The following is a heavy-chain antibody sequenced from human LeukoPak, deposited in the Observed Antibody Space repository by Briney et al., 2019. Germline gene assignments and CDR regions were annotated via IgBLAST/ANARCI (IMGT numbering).Heavy chain of an antibody. CDR1: GFTFSSHW. V-gene: IGHV3-7*01. J-gene: IGHJ4*02. D-gene: IGHD3-22*01. CDR2: IEPDGGEK. CDR3: ARVRLRSDSSGYSPFDD. Sequence: PGGSLRLSCAASGFTFSSHWMSWVRQAPGKGLEWVANIEPDGGEKYYVGSVKGRFTISRDNAKNSLYPQMNSLRAEDTAVYYCARVRLRSDSSGYSPFDDWGQGTLVTVSS.